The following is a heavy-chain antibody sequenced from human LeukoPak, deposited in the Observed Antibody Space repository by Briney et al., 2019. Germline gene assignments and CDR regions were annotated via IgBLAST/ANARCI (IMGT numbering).Heavy chain of an antibody. Sequence: GGSLRLSCAASGFTFNIYAMSWVRQAPGKGLEWVSAISGRGGSTYYADSVKGRFIISRDNSKNTLFLQMNSRRAEDTAVYYCAKDAVYDDSSGYFDYWGQGTLVTVSS. CDR3: AKDAVYDDSSGYFDY. CDR2: ISGRGGST. V-gene: IGHV3-23*01. D-gene: IGHD3-22*01. CDR1: GFTFNIYA. J-gene: IGHJ4*02.